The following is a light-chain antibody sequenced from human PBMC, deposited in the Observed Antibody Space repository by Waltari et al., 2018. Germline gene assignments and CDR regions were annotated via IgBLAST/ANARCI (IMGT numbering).Light chain of an antibody. V-gene: IGLV1-44*01. Sequence: QSVLTQSPSASGPPGQRVTIPCSGSISNIGGNTVSWYQQLPRTAPKPLYYSTDQRPPGAPYRFSDSESYPSASLAIGGLQFEDEADYYCAAWDDSLNGVVFGGGTKLTVL. CDR1: ISNIGGNT. J-gene: IGLJ2*01. CDR3: AAWDDSLNGVV. CDR2: STD.